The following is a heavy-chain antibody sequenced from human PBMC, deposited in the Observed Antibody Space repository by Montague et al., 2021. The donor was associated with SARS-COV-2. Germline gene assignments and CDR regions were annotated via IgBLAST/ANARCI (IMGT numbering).Heavy chain of an antibody. CDR1: GFTFGDYA. J-gene: IGHJ4*02. V-gene: IGHV3-9*01. D-gene: IGHD3-22*01. CDR2: ITWDSGTI. Sequence: SLRLSCAASGFTFGDYALHWVRQAPGMGPEWVSGITWDSGTIDYSDSVKGRFTISRDNAKNSLYLQMNSLRVEDTALYYCAKDFDYYDSSGYFDYWGQGTLVTVSS. CDR3: AKDFDYYDSSGYFDY.